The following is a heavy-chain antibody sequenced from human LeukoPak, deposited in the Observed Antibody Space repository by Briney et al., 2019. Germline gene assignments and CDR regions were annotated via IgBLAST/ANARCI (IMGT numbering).Heavy chain of an antibody. CDR2: IIPIFGTA. CDR3: ARDRRYCSGGSCSWFDP. D-gene: IGHD2-15*01. CDR1: GGTFSSYA. Sequence: SVKASCKASGGTFSSYAISWVRQAPGQGLEWMGGIIPIFGTANYAQKFQGRVTIAADEFTSTAYMELSSLRSEDTAVYYCARDRRYCSGGSCSWFDPWGQGTLVTVSS. V-gene: IGHV1-69*13. J-gene: IGHJ5*02.